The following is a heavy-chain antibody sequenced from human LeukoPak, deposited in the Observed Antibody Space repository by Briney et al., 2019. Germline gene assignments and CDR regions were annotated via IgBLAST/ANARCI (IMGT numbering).Heavy chain of an antibody. D-gene: IGHD6-6*01. CDR1: GDLFNSYY. CDR2: INHSGTT. Sequence: SETLSLTCAVYGDLFNSYYWTWIRQSPGEGLEWIGEINHSGTTNYNPSLEGRVSLSVDTSKKQFFLMRKSVTAADTAVYYCARRRVFKFNSIDQWGQGTLVTVSS. V-gene: IGHV4-34*01. CDR3: ARRRVFKFNSIDQ. J-gene: IGHJ4*02.